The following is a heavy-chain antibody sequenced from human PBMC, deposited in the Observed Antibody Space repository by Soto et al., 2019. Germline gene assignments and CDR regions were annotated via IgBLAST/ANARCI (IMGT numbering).Heavy chain of an antibody. V-gene: IGHV5-51*01. CDR1: GYSFTSYW. Sequence: GESLKISCKGSGYSFTSYWIGWVRQMPGKGLEWMGIIYPGDSDTRYSPSFQGQVTISADKSISTAYLRWSSLKASDTAMYYCARHHKAESGIAAAGTREVWNAFDIWGQGTMVTVSS. CDR3: ARHHKAESGIAAAGTREVWNAFDI. D-gene: IGHD6-13*01. J-gene: IGHJ3*02. CDR2: IYPGDSDT.